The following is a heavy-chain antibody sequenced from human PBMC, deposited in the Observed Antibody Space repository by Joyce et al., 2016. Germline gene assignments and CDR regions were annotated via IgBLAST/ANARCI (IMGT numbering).Heavy chain of an antibody. CDR3: ARSQWLAPLMY. J-gene: IGHJ4*02. CDR2: INNSGAT. V-gene: IGHV4-34*01. D-gene: IGHD6-19*01. CDR1: GGPFRGFF. Sequence: QVQLQQWGAGLLKPSEPLSLTCGVSGGPFRGFFWTWVRQPPGKGLEWIGDINNSGATNYNPSLKSRITFSVDTSKNQFSLKLTSLSAADTAVYYCARSQWLAPLMYWGQGTPVTVSS.